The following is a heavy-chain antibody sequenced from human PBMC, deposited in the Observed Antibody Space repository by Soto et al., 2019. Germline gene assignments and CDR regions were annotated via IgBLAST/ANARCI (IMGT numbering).Heavy chain of an antibody. V-gene: IGHV3-23*03. J-gene: IGHJ4*02. CDR3: ASRTSGYFGD. CDR2: ILSDHNT. D-gene: IGHD2-2*01. CDR1: GFTFSDYT. Sequence: EVQLLESGGGLVQPGGSLTLSCAASGFTFSDYTMSWVRQAPGKVLECVSVILSDHNTYYADSVRGRFTISLDNSKNTLYLEINSLSAEDTAVYYCASRTSGYFGDWGQGTLVTVSS.